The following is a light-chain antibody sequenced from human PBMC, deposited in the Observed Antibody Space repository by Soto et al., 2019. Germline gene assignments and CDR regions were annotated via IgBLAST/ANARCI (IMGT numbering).Light chain of an antibody. CDR3: QSYDSSLSGSGV. CDR2: GNN. CDR1: SSNIGAGYD. J-gene: IGLJ2*01. Sequence: QSVLTQPPSVSGAPGQSVTISCTGSSSNIGAGYDVHWYQHLPGTAPKLLIYGNNNRPSGVPDRFSGSKSGTSASLAITGLQAEDEADYYCQSYDSSLSGSGVFGGGTKLTVL. V-gene: IGLV1-40*01.